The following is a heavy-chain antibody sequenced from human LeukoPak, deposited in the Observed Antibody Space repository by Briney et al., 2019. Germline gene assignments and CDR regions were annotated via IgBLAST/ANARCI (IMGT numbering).Heavy chain of an antibody. D-gene: IGHD6-19*01. Sequence: SETLSLTCGVSGGAISSYCWSWIRQSAGKGLQWIGRICTSGDANYNPSLKSRDTMSLDTSKNQFSLKLSPVTAADTAVYYCATGAGDFDNWGQGTLVTVSS. CDR2: ICTSGDA. V-gene: IGHV4-59*10. CDR3: ATGAGDFDN. J-gene: IGHJ4*02. CDR1: GGAISSYC.